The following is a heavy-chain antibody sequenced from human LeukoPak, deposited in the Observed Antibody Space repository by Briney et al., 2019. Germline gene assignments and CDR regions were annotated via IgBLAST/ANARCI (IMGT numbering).Heavy chain of an antibody. CDR2: IYTSGST. CDR1: GGSISSYY. V-gene: IGHV4-4*07. Sequence: PSETLSLTCTVSGGSISSYYWSWIRQPAGKGLEWIGRIYTSGSTNYNPSLKSRVTMSVDTSKNQFSLKLSSVTAADTAVYYCARVRFLEWPTTGWFDPWGQGTLVTVSS. J-gene: IGHJ5*02. D-gene: IGHD3-3*01. CDR3: ARVRFLEWPTTGWFDP.